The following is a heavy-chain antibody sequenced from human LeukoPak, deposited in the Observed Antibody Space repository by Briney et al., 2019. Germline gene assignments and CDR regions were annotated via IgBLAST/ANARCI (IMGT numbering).Heavy chain of an antibody. V-gene: IGHV4-59*01. D-gene: IGHD1-1*01. Sequence: SETLSLTCTVSGGSISSYYWSWIRQPPGKGLEWIGYIYYSGSTNYNPSLKSRVTISVATSKNQSSLKLSSVTAADTAVYYCARVGTGTTYAFDIWGQGTMVTVSS. J-gene: IGHJ3*02. CDR1: GGSISSYY. CDR2: IYYSGST. CDR3: ARVGTGTTYAFDI.